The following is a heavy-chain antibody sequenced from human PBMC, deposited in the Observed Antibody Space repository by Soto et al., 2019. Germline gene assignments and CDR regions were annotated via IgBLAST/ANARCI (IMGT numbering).Heavy chain of an antibody. CDR2: IYYSGST. Sequence: PSEPLSLTCTVSGGSIRSGGYYWSWVRQSPRRGLEWIGNIYYSGSTYYNPSLKSRLTISVDTSKNQFSLNLSSVTAADTAVYYCARDRLMATAGTARNYFGLDVWGQGTTVTVSS. CDR3: ARDRLMATAGTARNYFGLDV. D-gene: IGHD5-18*01. CDR1: GGSIRSGGYY. V-gene: IGHV4-31*03. J-gene: IGHJ6*02.